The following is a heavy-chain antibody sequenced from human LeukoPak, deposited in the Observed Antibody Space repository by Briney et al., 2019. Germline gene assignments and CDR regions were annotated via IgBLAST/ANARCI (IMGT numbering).Heavy chain of an antibody. V-gene: IGHV1-69*13. CDR1: GGTFSSYA. CDR3: ARDERIMVRGVITDGWFDP. CDR2: IIPIFGTA. J-gene: IGHJ5*02. D-gene: IGHD3-10*01. Sequence: GASVKVSCKASGGTFSSYAISWVRQAPGQGLEWMGGIIPIFGTANYAQKFQGRVTITEDESTSTAYMELSSLRSEDTAVYYCARDERIMVRGVITDGWFDPWGQGTLVTVSS.